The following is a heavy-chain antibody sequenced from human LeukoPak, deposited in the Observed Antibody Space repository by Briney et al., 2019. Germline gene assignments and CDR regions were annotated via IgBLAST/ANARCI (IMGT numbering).Heavy chain of an antibody. J-gene: IGHJ4*02. D-gene: IGHD3-10*01. CDR3: ARGYGSGSYYVY. CDR1: GGSFSGYY. CDR2: INHSGST. V-gene: IGHV4-34*01. Sequence: SETLSLTCAVYGGSFSGYYWSWIRQPPGKGLEWIGEINHSGSTNYNPSLKSRVTMSVDTSKNHLSLKLSSVTAADTAVYYCARGYGSGSYYVYWGQGTLVTVSS.